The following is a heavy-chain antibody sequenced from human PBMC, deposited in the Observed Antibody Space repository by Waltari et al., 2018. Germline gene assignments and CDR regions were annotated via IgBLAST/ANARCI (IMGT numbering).Heavy chain of an antibody. CDR1: GFSFSIYA. D-gene: IGHD3-16*01. Sequence: EVQLVESGGGLVQPGGSLRLSCAASGFSFSIYAMHWVRQAPGKGLEYVSDISSNGVSTYYANSMKGRLSISRDNSKNTLYLQMGSLRAEDMAVYYCARSPDQPDALDYYMDVWGKGTTVTVSS. CDR3: ARSPDQPDALDYYMDV. V-gene: IGHV3-64*01. CDR2: ISSNGVST. J-gene: IGHJ6*03.